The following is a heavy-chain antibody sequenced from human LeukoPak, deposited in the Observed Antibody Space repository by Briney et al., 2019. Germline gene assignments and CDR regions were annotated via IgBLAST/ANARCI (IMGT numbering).Heavy chain of an antibody. V-gene: IGHV4-4*01. J-gene: IGHJ4*02. CDR1: GGSITSSNW. CDR2: ISHSGST. Sequence: PSRTLSLTCAVSGGSITSSNWWSWVRQPPGKRLEWSGAISHSGSTNYNRSLKRRVTISVCTSKNQFSLKLSSVTAADTAVYCCARTSGSYYPQFDYWGQGTLVTVSS. CDR3: ARTSGSYYPQFDY. D-gene: IGHD1-26*01.